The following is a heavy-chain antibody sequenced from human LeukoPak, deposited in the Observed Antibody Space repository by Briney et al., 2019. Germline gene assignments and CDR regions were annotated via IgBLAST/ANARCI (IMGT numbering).Heavy chain of an antibody. CDR1: GGSFSGYY. V-gene: IGHV4-34*01. D-gene: IGHD3-22*01. J-gene: IGHJ3*02. CDR3: HYDSSGIVDAFDI. CDR2: INHSGST. Sequence: ETLSLTCAVYGGSFSGYYWSWIRQPPGKGLEWIGEINHSGSTNYNPSLKSRVTISVDTSKNQFSLELSSVTAADTAVYYCHYDSSGIVDAFDIWGQGTMVTVSP.